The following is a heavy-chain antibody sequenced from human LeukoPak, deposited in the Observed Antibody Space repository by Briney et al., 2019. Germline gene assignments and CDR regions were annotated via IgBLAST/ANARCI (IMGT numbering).Heavy chain of an antibody. CDR2: ISSSSSYI. CDR1: GFTFSSYS. CDR3: ARVKWAAVTTSPPAD. D-gene: IGHD4-11*01. Sequence: GGSLRLSCAASGFTFSSYSMNWVRQAPGKGLGWVSSISSSSSYIYYADSVKGRFTISRDNAKNSLYLQMNSLRAEDTAVYYCARVKWAAVTTSPPADWGQGTLVTVSS. V-gene: IGHV3-21*01. J-gene: IGHJ4*02.